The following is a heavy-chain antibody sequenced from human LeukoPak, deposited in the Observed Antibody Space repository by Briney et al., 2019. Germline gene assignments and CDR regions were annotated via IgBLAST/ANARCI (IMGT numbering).Heavy chain of an antibody. J-gene: IGHJ4*02. CDR3: AKGPRFSGTYYFDY. CDR1: GFTFRTYW. V-gene: IGHV3-23*01. CDR2: ISGSGGST. Sequence: GGSLRLSCAASGFTFRTYWMHWVRQAPGQGLEWVSGISGSGGSTYYADSVKGRFTISRDNPKSTLYLQMNSLRAEDTAVYYCAKGPRFSGTYYFDYWGQGTLVTVSS. D-gene: IGHD3-10*01.